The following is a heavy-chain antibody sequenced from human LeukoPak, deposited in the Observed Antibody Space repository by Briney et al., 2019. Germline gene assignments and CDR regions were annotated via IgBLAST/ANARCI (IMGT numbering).Heavy chain of an antibody. CDR1: GFTSSNHT. Sequence: PGGPLRLSCAASGFTSSNHTMHWVRQAPGKGLEWVAVISYDGSNEYYGDSVKGRFTISRHISKNTLYLQMNSLRADDTAVYFCATNSGYDYLLPFDYWGQGTLVTVSS. CDR3: ATNSGYDYLLPFDY. CDR2: ISYDGSNE. D-gene: IGHD5-12*01. J-gene: IGHJ4*02. V-gene: IGHV3-30-3*01.